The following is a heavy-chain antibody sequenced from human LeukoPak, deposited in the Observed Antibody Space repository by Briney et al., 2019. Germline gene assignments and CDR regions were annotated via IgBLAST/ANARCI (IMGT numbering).Heavy chain of an antibody. CDR3: ARDIYCSSTSCSDY. CDR2: ISGSGGST. Sequence: GGSLRLSCAASGFTFSSYAMSWVRQAPGKGLEWVSAISGSGGSTYYADSVKGRFTISRDNAKNSLYLQMNSLRAEDTAVYYCARDIYCSSTSCSDYWGQGTLVTVSS. D-gene: IGHD2-2*01. CDR1: GFTFSSYA. J-gene: IGHJ4*02. V-gene: IGHV3-23*01.